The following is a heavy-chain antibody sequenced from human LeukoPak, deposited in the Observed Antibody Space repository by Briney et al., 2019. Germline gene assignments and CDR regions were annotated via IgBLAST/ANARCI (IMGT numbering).Heavy chain of an antibody. CDR1: GGSISNYY. J-gene: IGHJ3*02. V-gene: IGHV4-59*12. D-gene: IGHD3-10*01. CDR2: ISYSGST. CDR3: AKSNGYGLVDI. Sequence: SETLSLTCTVSGGSISNYYWSWIRQPPGKGLEWIGYISYSGSTNYFPSLKSRVTMSLDTSKNQLSLTLSSVTAADTAVYYCAKSNGYGLVDIRGQGTMVTVSS.